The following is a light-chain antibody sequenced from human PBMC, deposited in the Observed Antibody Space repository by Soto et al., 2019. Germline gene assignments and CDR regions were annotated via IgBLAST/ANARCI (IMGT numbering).Light chain of an antibody. Sequence: EIVMTQSPATLSVSPGERVTISCRASQAVSSNLAWYQQKPGQAPRLLICAASTRHTGIPARFSGGGSGTEFTLTISSLQSEDFAIYYCQQYNKYPCTFGRGTKVEIK. CDR1: QAVSSN. V-gene: IGKV3-15*01. CDR2: AAS. CDR3: QQYNKYPCT. J-gene: IGKJ1*01.